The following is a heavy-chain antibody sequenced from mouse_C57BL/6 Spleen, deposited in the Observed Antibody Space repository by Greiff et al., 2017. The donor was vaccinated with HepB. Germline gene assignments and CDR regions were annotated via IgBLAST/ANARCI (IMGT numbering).Heavy chain of an antibody. Sequence: VQLQQSGAELVKAGASVKMSCKASGYTFTSYWMHWVKQRLGQGLEWFAETNPTNGRTYYNEKFKSKATLTVDKSSSTAYMLLSVPTFADSAVYYCARIKKIVATYFDYWGQGTTLTVSS. V-gene: IGHV1S81*02. CDR3: ARIKKIVATYFDY. CDR2: TNPTNGRT. J-gene: IGHJ2*01. D-gene: IGHD1-1*01. CDR1: GYTFTSYW.